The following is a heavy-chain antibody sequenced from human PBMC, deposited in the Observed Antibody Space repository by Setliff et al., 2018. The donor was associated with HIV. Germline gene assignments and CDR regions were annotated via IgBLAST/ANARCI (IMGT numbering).Heavy chain of an antibody. CDR1: GGSMTSGSYY. CDR2: IYNSGTV. V-gene: IGHV4-61*02. D-gene: IGHD6-6*01. Sequence: SETLSLTCTVSGGSMTSGSYYWSWIRQPAGKGLEWIGRIYNSGTVNYNPSLKSRVTISVDASKSQFSLKVSSVTAADTAVYYCARHSGAPYSSSSPPFDYYYYGMDVWGQGTPVTVSS. J-gene: IGHJ6*02. CDR3: ARHSGAPYSSSSPPFDYYYYGMDV.